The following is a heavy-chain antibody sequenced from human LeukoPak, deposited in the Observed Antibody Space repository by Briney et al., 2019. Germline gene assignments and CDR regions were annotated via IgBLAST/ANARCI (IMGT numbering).Heavy chain of an antibody. J-gene: IGHJ4*02. D-gene: IGHD1-26*01. Sequence: GGSLRLSCVASGFTFSTYAMSWVPQAPGKGLEWVSVISGSGGSTYYADSVKGRFTISRDNSKNTLFLQMNSLRAEDTAVYFCAKSQDGGRLFHFDYWGQGTLVTVSS. CDR2: ISGSGGST. V-gene: IGHV3-23*01. CDR3: AKSQDGGRLFHFDY. CDR1: GFTFSTYA.